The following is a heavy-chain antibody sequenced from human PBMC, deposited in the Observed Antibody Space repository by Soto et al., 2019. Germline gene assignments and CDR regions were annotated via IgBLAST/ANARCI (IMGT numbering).Heavy chain of an antibody. Sequence: EVQLLDSGGGLVQPGGSLRLSCAASGITFSSYAMNWVRQAPGKGLEWVSGISGGGGSTYYADSVQGRFTISRDNSKNTVYLQMNRLRAEDTATYYCAKGGGNTCYSRIDYWGQGALVTVSS. V-gene: IGHV3-23*01. J-gene: IGHJ4*02. CDR2: ISGGGGST. CDR1: GITFSSYA. CDR3: AKGGGNTCYSRIDY. D-gene: IGHD2-15*01.